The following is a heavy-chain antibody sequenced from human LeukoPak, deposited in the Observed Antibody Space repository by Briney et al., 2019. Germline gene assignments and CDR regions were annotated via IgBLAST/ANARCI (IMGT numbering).Heavy chain of an antibody. CDR2: SSIGYSSDHL. CDR3: AKESGKFDY. V-gene: IGHV3-21*04. Sequence: GGSLRLSCAASGFAFSTYAMTWVRQAPGKGLEWVSSIGFSSIGYSSDHLKYADSVKGRFSISRDNSKKSLYLEMNSLRTEDAAMYYCAKESGKFDYWGQGTLVAVSS. CDR1: GFAFSTYA. J-gene: IGHJ4*02.